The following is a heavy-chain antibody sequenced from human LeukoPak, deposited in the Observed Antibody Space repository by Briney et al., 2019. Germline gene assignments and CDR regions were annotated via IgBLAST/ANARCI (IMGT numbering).Heavy chain of an antibody. V-gene: IGHV4-4*07. CDR1: GGSISSYY. J-gene: IGHJ6*02. CDR3: ARGEVGYCTGGTCYGYYYYGMDV. CDR2: VYTRGNT. D-gene: IGHD2-15*01. Sequence: PSETLPLTCSVSGGSISSYYWSWIRQPAGKGLEWIGRVYTRGNTDYNPSLKSRVTMSVDTSKNQFSLRLSSVTAADTAVYYCARGEVGYCTGGTCYGYYYYGMDVWGQGTTVTVSS.